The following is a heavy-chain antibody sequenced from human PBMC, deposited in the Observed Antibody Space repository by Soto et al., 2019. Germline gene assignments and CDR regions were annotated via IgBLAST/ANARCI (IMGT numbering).Heavy chain of an antibody. J-gene: IGHJ3*02. CDR3: AKDTLQYGSGSMVAFDI. D-gene: IGHD3-10*01. V-gene: IGHV3-43*02. CDR2: IRGDGGST. CDR1: GFTFDDYA. Sequence: GGSLRLSCAASGFTFDDYAMHWVRQAPGKGLEWVSLIRGDGGSTYYADSVKGRFTISRDNSKNSLYLQMNSLRTEDTAFEYCAKDTLQYGSGSMVAFDIWGQGTMVTVSS.